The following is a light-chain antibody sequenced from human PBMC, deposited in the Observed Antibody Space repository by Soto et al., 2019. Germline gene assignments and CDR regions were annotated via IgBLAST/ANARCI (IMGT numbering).Light chain of an antibody. V-gene: IGKV3-15*01. CDR3: QQYKSWPPIT. CDR2: GAS. Sequence: EIVMTQSPATPSVSPGERATLSCRASQSVSSNLAWYQQKPGQAPRLLIYGASTRATGTPARFSGSGSGTEFTLTISSLQSEDFAVYYCQQYKSWPPITFGQGTRLEIK. J-gene: IGKJ5*01. CDR1: QSVSSN.